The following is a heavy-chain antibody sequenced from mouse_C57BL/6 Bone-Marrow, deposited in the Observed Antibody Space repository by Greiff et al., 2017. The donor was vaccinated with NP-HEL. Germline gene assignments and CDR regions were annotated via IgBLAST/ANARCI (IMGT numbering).Heavy chain of an antibody. V-gene: IGHV1-18*01. J-gene: IGHJ1*03. CDR2: INPNNGGT. Sequence: EVQLQQSGPELVKPGASVKIPCKASGYTFTDYNMDWVKQSHGKSLEWIGDINPNNGGTIYNQKFKGKATLTVDKSSSTAYMELRSLTSEDTAVYYCAREVYYSNFHWYFDVWGTGTTVTVSS. CDR3: AREVYYSNFHWYFDV. CDR1: GYTFTDYN. D-gene: IGHD2-5*01.